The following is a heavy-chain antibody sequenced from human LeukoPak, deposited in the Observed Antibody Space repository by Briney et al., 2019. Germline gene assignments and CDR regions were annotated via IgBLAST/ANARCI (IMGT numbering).Heavy chain of an antibody. Sequence: GGSLRLSCAASGFTFSNYAIHWVRQAPGKGLEWVAVISYDGSNKYYADSVKGRFTISRDNSKNTLYLQMSSLRAEDTAVYYCARDFGFSGAQRGEFWGQGTLVTVSS. CDR1: GFTFSNYA. V-gene: IGHV3-30*04. J-gene: IGHJ4*02. CDR3: ARDFGFSGAQRGEF. CDR2: ISYDGSNK. D-gene: IGHD2/OR15-2a*01.